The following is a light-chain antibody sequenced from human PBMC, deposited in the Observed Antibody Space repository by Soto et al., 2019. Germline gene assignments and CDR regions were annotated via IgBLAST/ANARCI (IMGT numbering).Light chain of an antibody. J-gene: IGKJ5*01. V-gene: IGKV1-9*01. CDR3: QQLYSYSS. Sequence: DIQLTQSPSFVSASVGERVTITYRASRDISRYLAWYQQKPGEAPKLLISAASTLQSGVPSRFSGSGSGTEFTLTVSYLLPEDFATYYCQQLYSYSSFGQGTRLENK. CDR1: RDISRY. CDR2: AAS.